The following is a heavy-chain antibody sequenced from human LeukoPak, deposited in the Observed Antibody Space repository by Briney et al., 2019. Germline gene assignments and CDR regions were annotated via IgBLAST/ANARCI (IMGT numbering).Heavy chain of an antibody. CDR3: ARGLDYYDSSGYPSAYFDY. CDR2: IIPIFGTA. J-gene: IGHJ4*02. CDR1: GGTFSSYA. D-gene: IGHD3-22*01. V-gene: IGHV1-69*13. Sequence: ASVKVSCKASGGTFSSYAISWARQAPGQGLEWMGGIIPIFGTANYAQKFQGRVTITADESTSTAYMELSSLRSEDTAVYYCARGLDYYDSSGYPSAYFDYWGQGTLVTVSS.